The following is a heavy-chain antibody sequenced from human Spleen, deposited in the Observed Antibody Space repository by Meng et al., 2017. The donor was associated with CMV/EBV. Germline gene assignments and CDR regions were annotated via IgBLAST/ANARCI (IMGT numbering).Heavy chain of an antibody. Sequence: GQVQPWGAGLLKPSGTLSLTCAVDGGSFSGYYWSWIRQPPGKGLEWIGNMHYSGTTYYNPSLKSRITISVDTSKNQFSLKLSSVTAADTAVYYCARRGSSWYFDSWGQGALVTVSS. CDR2: MHYSGTT. CDR3: ARRGSSWYFDS. J-gene: IGHJ4*02. V-gene: IGHV4-34*01. D-gene: IGHD6-13*01. CDR1: GGSFSGYY.